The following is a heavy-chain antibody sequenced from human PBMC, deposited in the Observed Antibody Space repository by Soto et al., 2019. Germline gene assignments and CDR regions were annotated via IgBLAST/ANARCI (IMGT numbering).Heavy chain of an antibody. Sequence: ASVKVSCKSSGFTFTTSAVQWVRQARGQRLEWIGWIVVDSGNTNYAQKLQERVTINRDMSTSTDNKELSSLRSEDTAVCYCAADSVVRDNFDYWGQGTLVTVSS. D-gene: IGHD3-22*01. CDR3: AADSVVRDNFDY. V-gene: IGHV1-58*01. J-gene: IGHJ4*02. CDR1: GFTFTTSA. CDR2: IVVDSGNT.